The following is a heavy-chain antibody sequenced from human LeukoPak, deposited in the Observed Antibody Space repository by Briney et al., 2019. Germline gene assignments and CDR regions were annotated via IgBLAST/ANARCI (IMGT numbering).Heavy chain of an antibody. Sequence: ASVKVSCKASGYTFTSYGISWVRQAPGQGLEWMGWISAYNGNTNYAQKLQGRVTMTTDTSTSTAYMELRSLRSDDTAVYYCARDRYTAMNRGPYHFDYWGQGTLVAVSS. CDR1: GYTFTSYG. CDR2: ISAYNGNT. V-gene: IGHV1-18*01. CDR3: ARDRYTAMNRGPYHFDY. D-gene: IGHD5-18*01. J-gene: IGHJ4*02.